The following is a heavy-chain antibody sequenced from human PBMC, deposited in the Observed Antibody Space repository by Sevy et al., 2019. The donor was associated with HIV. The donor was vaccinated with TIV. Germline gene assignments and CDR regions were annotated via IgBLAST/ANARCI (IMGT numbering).Heavy chain of an antibody. V-gene: IGHV3-21*01. J-gene: IGHJ4*02. CDR1: GFTFSSYR. Sequence: GGSLRLSCAASGFTFSSYRMTWVRQAPGKGLEWVSCISSTSAYINYADSVKGRSTISRDNAKNLLYLQMDSLRAEDTAVYYCARAVLEISTWRSDYWGQGTLVTVSS. D-gene: IGHD1-1*01. CDR2: ISSTSAYI. CDR3: ARAVLEISTWRSDY.